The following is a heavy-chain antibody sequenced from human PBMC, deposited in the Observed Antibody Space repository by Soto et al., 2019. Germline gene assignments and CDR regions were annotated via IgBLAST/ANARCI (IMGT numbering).Heavy chain of an antibody. CDR2: IWYDGSKK. Sequence: QVQLVESGGGVVQPGRSLRLSCATSGFTFKSYGMHWVRQAPGKGLEWVAVIWYDGSKKYYADSVKGRFTISRDDSKNTLYLQMNSLRAEDTAIYYCARDVCVVGGTLDYWGQGTLVTVSS. CDR1: GFTFKSYG. D-gene: IGHD1-26*01. CDR3: ARDVCVVGGTLDY. V-gene: IGHV3-33*01. J-gene: IGHJ4*02.